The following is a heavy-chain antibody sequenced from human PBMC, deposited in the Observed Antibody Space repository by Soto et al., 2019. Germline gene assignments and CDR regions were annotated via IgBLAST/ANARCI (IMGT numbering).Heavy chain of an antibody. CDR2: IWYDGSKQ. CDR1: GFRFGTYG. CDR3: ARDIRCRTNWLDP. Sequence: QVQLVESGGGVVQPGRSLRVSCAGTGFRFGTYGLHWVRQAPGKGLEWVAVIWYDGSKQYYADSVKGRFTISRDDSKSTLYLQMNSLSVEDTAVYYCARDIRCRTNWLDPWGQGTLVTVSS. D-gene: IGHD1-20*01. V-gene: IGHV3-33*01. J-gene: IGHJ5*02.